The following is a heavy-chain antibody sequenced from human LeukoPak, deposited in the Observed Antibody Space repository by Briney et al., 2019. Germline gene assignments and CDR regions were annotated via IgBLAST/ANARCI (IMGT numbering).Heavy chain of an antibody. CDR1: GYTLTDYY. V-gene: IGHV1-2*02. Sequence: ASVKVSCKASGYTLTDYYMHWVRQAPGQGLEWMGWISPNSGGTNYAQNFQGRVTMTRDTSVSTVYMELSGLRSDDTAVYYCVRSYSSSSGVFYLWGQGTLVTVSS. J-gene: IGHJ5*02. D-gene: IGHD6-6*01. CDR2: ISPNSGGT. CDR3: VRSYSSSSGVFYL.